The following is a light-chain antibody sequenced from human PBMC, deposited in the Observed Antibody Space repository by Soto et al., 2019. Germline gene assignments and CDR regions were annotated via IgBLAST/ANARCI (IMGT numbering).Light chain of an antibody. CDR3: SSYSSSTTHVV. V-gene: IGLV2-14*01. J-gene: IGLJ2*01. Sequence: QSALTQPPSASGSPGQSVTISCTGTSSDVGAYNYLSWYQQHPGKAPKLMIYDVTNRPSGISYRFSASKSGRTASLTISGLQAEDEADYYCSSYSSSTTHVVFGGGTKLTVL. CDR2: DVT. CDR1: SSDVGAYNY.